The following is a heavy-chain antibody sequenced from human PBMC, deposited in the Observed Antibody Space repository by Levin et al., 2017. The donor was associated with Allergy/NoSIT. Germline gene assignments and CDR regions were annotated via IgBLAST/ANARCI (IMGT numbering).Heavy chain of an antibody. CDR1: GFTFSDYY. D-gene: IGHD2-2*01. V-gene: IGHV3-11*01. Sequence: GGSLRLSCAASGFTFSDYYMSWIRQAPGKGLEWVSYISSSGSTIYYADSVKGRFTISRDNAKNSLYLQMNSLRAEDTAVYYCARSVVVPAARTQDYYYGMDVWGQGTTVTVSS. J-gene: IGHJ6*02. CDR2: ISSSGSTI. CDR3: ARSVVVPAARTQDYYYGMDV.